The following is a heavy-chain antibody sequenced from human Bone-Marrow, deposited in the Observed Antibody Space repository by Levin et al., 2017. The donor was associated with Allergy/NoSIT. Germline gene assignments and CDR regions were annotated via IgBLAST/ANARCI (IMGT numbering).Heavy chain of an antibody. D-gene: IGHD3-10*01. V-gene: IGHV4-31*03. J-gene: IGHJ4*02. CDR1: GGSISGGYY. Sequence: PSETLSLTCTVSGGSISGGYYWSWIRQHPGKGLEWIGYIYYSGSTYYNPSLKSRVTISLDTSKNQFSLKLSSVTAADTAVYYCARDFGAGSGSYFDYWGQGTLVTVSS. CDR2: IYYSGST. CDR3: ARDFGAGSGSYFDY.